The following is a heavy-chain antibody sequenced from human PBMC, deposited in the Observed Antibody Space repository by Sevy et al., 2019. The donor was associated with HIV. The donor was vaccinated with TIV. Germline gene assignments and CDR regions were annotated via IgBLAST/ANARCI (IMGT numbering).Heavy chain of an antibody. J-gene: IGHJ4*02. CDR2: IKQDESEK. D-gene: IGHD3-22*01. CDR1: GFSFSSYW. Sequence: GGSLRLSCAASGFSFSSYWMHWVRQAPGKGLEWVANIKQDESEKYYEDSVKGRFNISRDNAKNSVNLQMNRLSPEDTAIYYCARGNSGSFDYWGQGTLVTVSS. CDR3: ARGNSGSFDY. V-gene: IGHV3-7*03.